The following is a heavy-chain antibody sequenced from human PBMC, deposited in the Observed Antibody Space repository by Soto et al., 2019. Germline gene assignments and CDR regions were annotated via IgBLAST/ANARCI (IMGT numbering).Heavy chain of an antibody. CDR1: GFTFSRYW. J-gene: IGHJ4*02. D-gene: IGHD5-12*01. Sequence: GGSLRLCCAASGFTFSRYWMGWVRQAPGKGLEGVANIKQDGSEKYHVDSVKDRFTISRDNAKNPLYLQMNSLRAEHTAVYYCARDGGYDYIYDFDYWGQGTLVTVS. V-gene: IGHV3-7*01. CDR2: IKQDGSEK. CDR3: ARDGGYDYIYDFDY.